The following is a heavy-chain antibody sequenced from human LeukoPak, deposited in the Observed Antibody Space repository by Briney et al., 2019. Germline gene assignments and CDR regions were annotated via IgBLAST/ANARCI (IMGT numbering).Heavy chain of an antibody. D-gene: IGHD3-22*01. J-gene: IGHJ3*02. V-gene: IGHV4-59*08. Sequence: SETLSLTCTVSGDSISTYSWNWIRQPPGRGLEWIGSLYTSGSTHYNPSLKSRVTISVDTSKNQFSLRLSSMTAADTAVYYCARQSYHSSAHDYAGLFDIWGQGTMVTVSS. CDR3: ARQSYHSSAHDYAGLFDI. CDR2: LYTSGST. CDR1: GDSISTYS.